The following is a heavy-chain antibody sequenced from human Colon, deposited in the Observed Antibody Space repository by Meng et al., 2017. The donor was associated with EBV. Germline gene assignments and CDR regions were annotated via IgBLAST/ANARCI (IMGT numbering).Heavy chain of an antibody. CDR2: IYYIGGT. V-gene: IGHV4-61*01. Sequence: QVQLQGSGPGLMKPSVTLSLSCTVVGDSVATGRYYWSWIRQPPGKGLEWIAYIYYIGGTNYNPSLKSRLTISLDTSKNQFSLSLRSVTAADTAVYYCARVSGRSFDPWGQGTLVTASS. D-gene: IGHD3-10*01. CDR1: GDSVATGRYY. J-gene: IGHJ5*02. CDR3: ARVSGRSFDP.